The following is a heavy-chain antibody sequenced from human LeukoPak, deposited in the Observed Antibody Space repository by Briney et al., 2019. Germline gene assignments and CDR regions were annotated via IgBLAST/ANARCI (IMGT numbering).Heavy chain of an antibody. CDR1: GFTFSSYS. CDR2: ISSSSSYI. D-gene: IGHD6-6*01. V-gene: IGHV3-21*01. Sequence: GESLRLSCAASGFTFSSYSMNWVRQAPGKGLEWVSSISSSSSYIYYADSVKGRFTISRDNAKNSLYLQMNSLRAEDTAVYYCARDISSSYYYYMDVWGKGTTVTVSS. J-gene: IGHJ6*03. CDR3: ARDISSSYYYYMDV.